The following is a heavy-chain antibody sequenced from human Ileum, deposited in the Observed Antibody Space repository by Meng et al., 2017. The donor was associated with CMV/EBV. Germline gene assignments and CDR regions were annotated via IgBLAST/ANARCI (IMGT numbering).Heavy chain of an antibody. CDR3: AKNPGYCSSTSCYFLGVDY. D-gene: IGHD2-2*01. CDR2: ISGSGGST. J-gene: IGHJ4*02. Sequence: FSSYAMSWVRQAPGKGLEWVSAISGSGGSTYYADSVKGRFTISRDNSKNTLYLQMNSLRAEDTAVYYCAKNPGYCSSTSCYFLGVDYWGQGTLVTVSS. V-gene: IGHV3-23*01. CDR1: FSSYA.